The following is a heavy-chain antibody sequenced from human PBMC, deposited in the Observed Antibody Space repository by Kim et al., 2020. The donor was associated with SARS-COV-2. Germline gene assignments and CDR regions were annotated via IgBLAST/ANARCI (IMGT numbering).Heavy chain of an antibody. CDR1: GASLSSGGQY. V-gene: IGHV4-31*11. Sequence: SETLSLTCEVSGASLSSGGQYWSWLRQHPVKGLEWIGNIYSSDSTTSYNPSLESRIMISVDTSKNHFSLNLNSVTAADTAIYYCARGAELLWLGEGGQGT. D-gene: IGHD3-10*01. CDR3: ARGAELLWLGE. CDR2: IYSSDST. J-gene: IGHJ4*02.